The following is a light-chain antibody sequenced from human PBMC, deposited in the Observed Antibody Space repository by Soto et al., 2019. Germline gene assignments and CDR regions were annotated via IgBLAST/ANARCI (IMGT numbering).Light chain of an antibody. CDR2: ADN. CDR3: AAWDDSLDGFV. J-gene: IGLJ1*01. Sequence: QAVVTQPPSASGTPGQRVSISCSGSSSNIGSNSVQWHQQLPGTAPNLLIYADNQRPSGVPDRFSGSKSGTSASLAITGLQSGDEADYYCAAWDDSLDGFVFGPGTKLTVL. V-gene: IGLV1-44*01. CDR1: SSNIGSNS.